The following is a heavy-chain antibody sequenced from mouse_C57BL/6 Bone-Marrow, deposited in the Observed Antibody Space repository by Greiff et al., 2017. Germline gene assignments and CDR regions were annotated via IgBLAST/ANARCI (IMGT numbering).Heavy chain of an antibody. Sequence: VQLQQSGPELVKPGASVKISCKASGYTFTDYYMNWVKQSHGKSLEWIGDINPNNGGTSYNQKFKGKATLTVDKSSSTAYMELRSLTSEDSAVYYCARWGTVVATDAMDYWGQGTSVTVSS. D-gene: IGHD1-1*01. CDR1: GYTFTDYY. V-gene: IGHV1-26*01. CDR2: INPNNGGT. J-gene: IGHJ4*01. CDR3: ARWGTVVATDAMDY.